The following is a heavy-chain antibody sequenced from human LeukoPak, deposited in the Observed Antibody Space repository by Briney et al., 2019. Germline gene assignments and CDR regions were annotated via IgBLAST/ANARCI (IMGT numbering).Heavy chain of an antibody. CDR2: ISYDGINT. J-gene: IGHJ6*03. CDR1: GFSFSNCA. Sequence: PGGSLRLSCAASGFSFSNCAMHWVRQAPGKGLEWVAVISYDGINTYSADSVKGRFTISRDNFNNTLYLQMNSLRAEDTAVYYCAKDLGRMTYYYYYMDVWGKGTTVTVSS. D-gene: IGHD3-16*01. V-gene: IGHV3-30-3*01. CDR3: AKDLGRMTYYYYYMDV.